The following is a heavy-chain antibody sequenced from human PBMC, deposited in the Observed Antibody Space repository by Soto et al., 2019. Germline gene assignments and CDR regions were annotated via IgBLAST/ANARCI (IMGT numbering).Heavy chain of an antibody. CDR2: ISAYNGTT. CDR3: ARDLSSWYLTLAVAFDI. Sequence: QVQLVQSGAEVKKPGASVKVSCKASGYTFTSYGISWVRQAPGQGLEWMGWISAYNGTTNYAQKLQGRVTMTTDTSTSTAYMELRSLGSDDTAVYYCARDLSSWYLTLAVAFDIWGQGTMVTVSS. D-gene: IGHD6-13*01. V-gene: IGHV1-18*01. CDR1: GYTFTSYG. J-gene: IGHJ3*02.